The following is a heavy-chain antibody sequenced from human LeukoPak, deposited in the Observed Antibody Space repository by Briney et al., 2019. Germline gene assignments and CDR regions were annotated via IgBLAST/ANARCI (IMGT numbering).Heavy chain of an antibody. CDR1: GGSISSGGYY. Sequence: SETLSLTCTVSGGSISSGGYYWSWIRQHPGKGLEWIGYIYYSGSTYYNPSLKSRVTISVDTSKNQLSLKLSSVTAADTAVYYCASPRLGEYYFDYWGQGTLVTVSS. J-gene: IGHJ4*02. CDR2: IYYSGST. D-gene: IGHD3-16*01. CDR3: ASPRLGEYYFDY. V-gene: IGHV4-39*01.